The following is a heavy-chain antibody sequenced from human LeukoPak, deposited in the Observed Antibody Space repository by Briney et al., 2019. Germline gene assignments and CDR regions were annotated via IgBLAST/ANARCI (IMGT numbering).Heavy chain of an antibody. CDR1: GYTLTELS. CDR2: FDPEDGET. CDR3: ATDQGVATTTTNYYYYGMDV. D-gene: IGHD5-12*01. V-gene: IGHV1-24*01. Sequence: ASVKVSCKVSGYTLTELSMHWVQQAPGKGLEWMGGFDPEDGETIYAQKFQGRVTMTEDTSTDTAYMELSSLRSEDTAVYYCATDQGVATTTTNYYYYGMDVWGKGTTVTVSS. J-gene: IGHJ6*04.